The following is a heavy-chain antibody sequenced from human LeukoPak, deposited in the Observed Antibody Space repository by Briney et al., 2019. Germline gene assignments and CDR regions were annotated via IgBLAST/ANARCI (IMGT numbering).Heavy chain of an antibody. CDR1: GNYW. CDR2: INSDGSWT. CDR3: VSVYETY. D-gene: IGHD5/OR15-5a*01. J-gene: IGHJ4*02. V-gene: IGHV3-74*01. Sequence: GGSLRLSCAASGNYWMHWVRQAPGKGLVWVSHINSDGSWTSYADSVKGRFTISKDNAKNTVYLQMNSLRAEDTAVYYCVSVYETYWGRGTLVTVSS.